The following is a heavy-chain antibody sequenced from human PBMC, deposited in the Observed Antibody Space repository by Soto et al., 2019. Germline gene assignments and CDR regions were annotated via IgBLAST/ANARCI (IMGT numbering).Heavy chain of an antibody. CDR3: ARGSTWQGRDWFDP. CDR1: GYTFTGYY. D-gene: IGHD6-13*01. CDR2: INPNSGGT. J-gene: IGHJ5*02. V-gene: IGHV1-2*04. Sequence: ASVKVSCKASGYTFTGYYMHWVRQAPGQGLEWMGWINPNSGGTNYAQKFQGWVTMTRDTSISTAYMELSRLRSDDTAVYYCARGSTWQGRDWFDPWGQGTLVTVSS.